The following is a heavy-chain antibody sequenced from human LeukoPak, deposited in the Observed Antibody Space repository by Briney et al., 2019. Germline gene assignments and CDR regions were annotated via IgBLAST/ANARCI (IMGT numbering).Heavy chain of an antibody. CDR1: GYTFTYYY. J-gene: IGHJ4*02. D-gene: IGHD6-13*01. CDR3: AGYTNNWYLGGY. CDR2: INPNSGGT. V-gene: IGHV1-2*02. Sequence: GASVKVSCKVPGYTFTYYYIHWVRQAPGQGLEWMGWINPNSGGTNYAQKFQGRVTMTRDTFINTAYMELNRLTSDDTALYYCAGYTNNWYLGGYWGQGTLVAVSS.